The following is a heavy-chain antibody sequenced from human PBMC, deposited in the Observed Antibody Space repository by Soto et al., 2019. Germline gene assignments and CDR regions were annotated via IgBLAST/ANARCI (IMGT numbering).Heavy chain of an antibody. V-gene: IGHV1-69*13. D-gene: IGHD1-26*01. CDR2: IIPIFGTA. CDR1: EGTFSSYA. CDR3: ARVVGATPYYFDY. J-gene: IGHJ4*02. Sequence: ASVKVSCKASEGTFSSYAISWVRQAPGQGLEWMGGIIPIFGTANYAQKFQGRVTITADESTSTAYMELSSLRSEDTAVYYCARVVGATPYYFDYWGQGTLVTVSS.